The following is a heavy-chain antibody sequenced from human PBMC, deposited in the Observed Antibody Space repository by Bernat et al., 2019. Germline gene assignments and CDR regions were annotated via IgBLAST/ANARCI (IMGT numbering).Heavy chain of an antibody. V-gene: IGHV3-11*05. J-gene: IGHJ6*03. CDR1: GFTISDYY. Sequence: QVQLVESGGGLVKPGGSLRLSCAASGFTISDYYMSWIRQAPGKGLDWVSYISSSSYTNYADSVKGRFTISRDNAKNSLYLQMNSLRAEDTAVYYCARGTPTSAPYMDVWGKGTTVTVSS. CDR2: ISSSSYT. CDR3: ARGTPTSAPYMDV.